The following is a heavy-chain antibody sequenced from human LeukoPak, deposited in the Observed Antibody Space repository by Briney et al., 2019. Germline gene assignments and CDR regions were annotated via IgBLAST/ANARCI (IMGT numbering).Heavy chain of an antibody. D-gene: IGHD3-22*01. V-gene: IGHV3-9*01. J-gene: IGHJ3*02. CDR1: GFTFDDYA. CDR2: ISWNSGSI. CDR3: AREYYYDSSGDDAFDI. Sequence: GRSLRLSCAASGFTFDDYAMHWVRQAPGKGLEWVSGISWNSGSIGYADSVKGRFTISRDNAKNSLYLQMNSLRAEDTALYYCAREYYYDSSGDDAFDIWGQGTMVTVSS.